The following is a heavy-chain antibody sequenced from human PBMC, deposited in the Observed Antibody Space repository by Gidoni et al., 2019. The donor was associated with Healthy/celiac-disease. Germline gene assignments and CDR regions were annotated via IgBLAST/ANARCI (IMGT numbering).Heavy chain of an antibody. J-gene: IGHJ5*02. V-gene: IGHV4-59*01. Sequence: GGSISSYYWSWIRQPPGKGLEWIGYIYYSGSTNYNPSLKSRVTISVDTSKNQFSLELSSVTAADTAVYYCARNHEYCSGGSCSMFDPWGQGTLVTVSS. CDR1: GGSISSYY. CDR2: IYYSGST. D-gene: IGHD2-15*01. CDR3: ARNHEYCSGGSCSMFDP.